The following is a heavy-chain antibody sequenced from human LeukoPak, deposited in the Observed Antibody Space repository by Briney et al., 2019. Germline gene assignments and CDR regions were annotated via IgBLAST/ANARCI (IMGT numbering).Heavy chain of an antibody. Sequence: PGGSLRLSCAASGFTFSSYWMRWVRQVPAKELVWVARIGTDGSRTTYADYVQGRFTISRDNAKNTLYLQMNSLRAEDTAVYYCARDKYGGNSNAFDIWGQGTLVTVSS. J-gene: IGHJ3*02. D-gene: IGHD4-23*01. CDR3: ARDKYGGNSNAFDI. CDR1: GFTFSSYW. V-gene: IGHV3-74*01. CDR2: IGTDGSRT.